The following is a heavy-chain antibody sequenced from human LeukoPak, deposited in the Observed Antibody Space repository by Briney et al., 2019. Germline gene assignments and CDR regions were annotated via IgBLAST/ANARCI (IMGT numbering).Heavy chain of an antibody. J-gene: IGHJ3*02. CDR3: ARGPDDAFDI. CDR1: GGSISSYY. V-gene: IGHV4-59*12. Sequence: PSETLSLTCTVSGGSISSYYWSWIRQPPGKGLEWIGCIYYSGYTNYKSSLKSRVTISVDTSKNQFSLKLSSVTAADTAVYYCARGPDDAFDIWGQGTMVTVSS. CDR2: IYYSGYT.